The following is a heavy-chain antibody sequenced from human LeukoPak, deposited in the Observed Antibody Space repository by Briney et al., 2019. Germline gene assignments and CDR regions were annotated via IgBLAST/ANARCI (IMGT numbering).Heavy chain of an antibody. CDR1: GYTFTSYY. D-gene: IGHD6-13*01. CDR3: ARDYPYSSSWYSPPDY. V-gene: IGHV1-46*01. J-gene: IGHJ4*02. CDR2: INPSGGST. Sequence: ASVKVSCKASGYTFTSYYMHWVRQAPGQGLEWMGIINPSGGSTSYAQKFQGRVTMTRDTSTSTVYMELSSLRSDDTAVYYCARDYPYSSSWYSPPDYWGQGTLVTVSS.